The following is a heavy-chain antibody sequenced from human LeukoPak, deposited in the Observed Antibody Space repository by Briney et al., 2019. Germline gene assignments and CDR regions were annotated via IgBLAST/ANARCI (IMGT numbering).Heavy chain of an antibody. V-gene: IGHV3-23*01. CDR3: VKGGQGLDWIFDS. CDR1: GFTFSSYA. CDR2: ISTSGDRI. Sequence: PGGSLRLSCAASGFTFSSYAMSWVRQAPGEGLGWVSLISTSGDRIEYADSVKGRFTISRDNSKNTVYLQMNSLRGDDTGIYYCVKGGQGLDWIFDSWGQGTLVTGSS. D-gene: IGHD2-21*01. J-gene: IGHJ4*02.